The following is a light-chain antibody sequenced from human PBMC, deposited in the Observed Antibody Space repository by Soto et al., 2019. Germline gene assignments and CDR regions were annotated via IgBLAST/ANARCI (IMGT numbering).Light chain of an antibody. Sequence: EIVMTQSPATLSVFPGERATLSCRASQSVNNNLAWYQQKPGQAPRLLIHGVSTRATGIPARFSGSGSGTEFTLTISSLQPDDFATYFCQQYSTYSWTFGQGTKVEIK. J-gene: IGKJ1*01. CDR3: QQYSTYSWT. CDR1: QSVNNN. V-gene: IGKV3-15*01. CDR2: GVS.